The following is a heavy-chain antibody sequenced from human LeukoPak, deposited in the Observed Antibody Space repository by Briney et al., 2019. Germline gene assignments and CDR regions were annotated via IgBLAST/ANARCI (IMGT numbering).Heavy chain of an antibody. J-gene: IGHJ6*02. CDR2: IYSGGST. CDR3: AKSIAAAGLGPYYYGMDV. Sequence: LAGGSLRLSCAASGFTVSSSYMSWVRQAPGKGLEWVSVIYSGGSTYYADSVKGRFTISRDNSKNTLYLQMNSLRAEDTAVYYCAKSIAAAGLGPYYYGMDVWGQGTTVTVSS. CDR1: GFTVSSSY. V-gene: IGHV3-53*01. D-gene: IGHD6-13*01.